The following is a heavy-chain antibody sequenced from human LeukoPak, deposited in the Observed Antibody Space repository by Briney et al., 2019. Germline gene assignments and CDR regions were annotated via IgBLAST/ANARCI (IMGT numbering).Heavy chain of an antibody. J-gene: IGHJ4*02. CDR3: ARSSGWLSDC. CDR2: IKKDGSEK. V-gene: IGHV3-7*05. CDR1: GFTFSSYW. D-gene: IGHD6-19*01. Sequence: GGSLRLSCAASGFTFSSYWMNWVRQPPGKGLEWVAIIKKDGSEKYYVDSVKGRFTISRDNAKNALYLQMNSLRAEDTAVYYCARSSGWLSDCWGQGTLVTVSS.